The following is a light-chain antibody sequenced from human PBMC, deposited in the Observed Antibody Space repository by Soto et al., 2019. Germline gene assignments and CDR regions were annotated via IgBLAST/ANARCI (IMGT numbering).Light chain of an antibody. CDR1: SSDVGGYNY. CDR2: DVS. CDR3: CSYAGRYV. Sequence: QSALTQPRSVSGSPGQSVTISCTGTSSDVGGYNYVSWYQQHTGKAPKLMIYDVSKRPSGVPDRFSGSKSGDTASLSISGLQAEDEADYYCCSYAGRYVFGTGTKLTVL. J-gene: IGLJ1*01. V-gene: IGLV2-11*01.